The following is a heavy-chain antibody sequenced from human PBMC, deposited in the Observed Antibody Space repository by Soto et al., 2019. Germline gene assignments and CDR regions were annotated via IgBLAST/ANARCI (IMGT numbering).Heavy chain of an antibody. CDR3: ATDGTVTTPGVLDY. Sequence: EVQLVESGGGLVQPGGSLRLSCAASGFTFNSYSMNWVRQAPGKGLEWVSYISSSSSTIYYADSVKGRFTISRDNAKNSLYLQMNSLRDEDTAVYYCATDGTVTTPGVLDYWGQGTLVTVSS. D-gene: IGHD4-4*01. CDR2: ISSSSSTI. CDR1: GFTFNSYS. J-gene: IGHJ4*02. V-gene: IGHV3-48*02.